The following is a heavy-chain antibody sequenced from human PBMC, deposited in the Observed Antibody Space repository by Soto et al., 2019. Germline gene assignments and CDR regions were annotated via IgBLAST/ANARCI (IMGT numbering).Heavy chain of an antibody. J-gene: IGHJ6*02. V-gene: IGHV3-30-3*01. D-gene: IGHD2-2*01. CDR3: ARGRGSPSLLDFQLKLPRTYGMDV. CDR2: ISYDGSNK. Sequence: GGSLRLSCAASGFTFSSYAMHWVRQAPGKGLEWVAVISYDGSNKYYADSVKGRFTISRDNSKNTLYLQMNSLRAEDTAVYYCARGRGSPSLLDFQLKLPRTYGMDVWGQGTTVTVSS. CDR1: GFTFSSYA.